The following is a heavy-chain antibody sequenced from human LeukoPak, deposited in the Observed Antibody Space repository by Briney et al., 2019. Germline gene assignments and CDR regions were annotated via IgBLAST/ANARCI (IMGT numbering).Heavy chain of an antibody. CDR1: GGSISSSSYY. V-gene: IGHV4-39*01. CDR2: IYYTGST. Sequence: SETLSLTCSVTGGSISSSSYYWGWIRQAPGKGLEWIGNIYYTGSTYYNPSLKSRVTISVDTSKNQFSLNLSSVTAADTAVYYCGRLTWHQEYYFDSWGQGTLVTVSS. D-gene: IGHD6-6*01. J-gene: IGHJ4*02. CDR3: GRLTWHQEYYFDS.